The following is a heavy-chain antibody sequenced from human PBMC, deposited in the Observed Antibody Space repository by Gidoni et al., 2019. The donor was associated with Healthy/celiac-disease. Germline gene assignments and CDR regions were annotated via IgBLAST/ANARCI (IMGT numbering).Heavy chain of an antibody. J-gene: IGHJ5*02. CDR2: IYYSGST. CDR3: ARGGNNWFDP. Sequence: QVQLQESGPGLVKPSETLSLTCPVSGGSISSYYWSWIRQPPGKGLEWIGYIYYSGSTNYNPSLKSRVTISVDTSKNQFSLKLSSVTAADTAVYYCARGGNNWFDPWGQGTLVTVSS. CDR1: GGSISSYY. V-gene: IGHV4-59*01. D-gene: IGHD1-26*01.